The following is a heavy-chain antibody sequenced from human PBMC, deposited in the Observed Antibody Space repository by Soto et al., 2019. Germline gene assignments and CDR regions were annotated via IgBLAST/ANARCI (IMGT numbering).Heavy chain of an antibody. CDR3: ARAGCTNGVCYTVDC. J-gene: IGHJ4*02. Sequence: SETLSVTCAVYCGSFSGDYWSWIRQPPGKGLEWIGEINHSGSTNYNPSLKSRVTISVDTSKNQFSLKLSSVTAADTAVYYCARAGCTNGVCYTVDCWGQGTLVTVSS. V-gene: IGHV4-34*01. CDR2: INHSGST. CDR1: CGSFSGDY. D-gene: IGHD2-8*01.